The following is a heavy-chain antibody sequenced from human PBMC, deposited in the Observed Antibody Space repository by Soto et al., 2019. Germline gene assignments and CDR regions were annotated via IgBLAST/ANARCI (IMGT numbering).Heavy chain of an antibody. CDR1: GFTCSSYD. Sequence: GSLRLSCAASGFTCSSYDMHWVRQATGKGLEWVSAIGTAGDTYYPGSVKGRFTISRENAKNSLYLQMNSLRAGDTAVYYCARGRDFWSGYDYGMDVWGQGTTVTVSS. J-gene: IGHJ6*02. CDR2: IGTAGDT. V-gene: IGHV3-13*01. CDR3: ARGRDFWSGYDYGMDV. D-gene: IGHD3-3*01.